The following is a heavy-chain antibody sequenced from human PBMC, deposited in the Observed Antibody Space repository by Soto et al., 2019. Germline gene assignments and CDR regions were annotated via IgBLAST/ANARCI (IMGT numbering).Heavy chain of an antibody. CDR1: GGSISSYY. Sequence: SETLSLTCTVSGGSISSYYWSWIRQPPGKGLEWIGYIYYSGSTNYNPSLKSRVTISVDTSKNQFSLKLSSVTAADTAVYYCARVPGVLVGATWFPDYYYGMDVWGQGTTVTVSS. V-gene: IGHV4-59*01. CDR3: ARVPGVLVGATWFPDYYYGMDV. J-gene: IGHJ6*02. D-gene: IGHD1-26*01. CDR2: IYYSGST.